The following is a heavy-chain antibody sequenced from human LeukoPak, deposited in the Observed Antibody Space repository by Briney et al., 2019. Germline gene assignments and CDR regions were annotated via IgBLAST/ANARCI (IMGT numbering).Heavy chain of an antibody. D-gene: IGHD2-2*01. CDR1: GFTFSSYG. V-gene: IGHV3-30*18. J-gene: IGHJ6*02. CDR3: AKDIVVVPAATYYYYYGMDV. CDR2: ISYDGSNK. Sequence: PGRSLRLSCAASGFTFSSYGMHWGRQAPGKGLEWVAFISYDGSNKYYADSVKGRFTISRDNSKNTLYLQMNSLRAEDTAVYYCAKDIVVVPAATYYYYYGMDVWGQGTTVTVSS.